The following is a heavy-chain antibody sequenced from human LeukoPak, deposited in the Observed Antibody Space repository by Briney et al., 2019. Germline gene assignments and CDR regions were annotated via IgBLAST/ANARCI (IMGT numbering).Heavy chain of an antibody. V-gene: IGHV3-21*01. CDR3: ARDRGSYWDGGNDY. CDR2: ISSSSNYI. J-gene: IGHJ4*02. Sequence: GGSLRLSCAASGFTFSIYTMNWVRQAPGKGLEWVSSISSSSNYIYYADSVKGRFTISRDNAKNSLYLQMNSLRAEDTAVYYCARDRGSYWDGGNDYWGQGTLVTVSS. CDR1: GFTFSIYT. D-gene: IGHD1-26*01.